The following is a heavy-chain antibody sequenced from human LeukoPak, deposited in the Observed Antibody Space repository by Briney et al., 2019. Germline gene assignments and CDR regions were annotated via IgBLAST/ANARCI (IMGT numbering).Heavy chain of an antibody. D-gene: IGHD2-2*01. CDR1: GFTFSSYG. V-gene: IGHV3-30*02. CDR2: IRYDGSNK. CDR3: AKERRRFCSSTSCYPEFDY. J-gene: IGHJ4*02. Sequence: PGGSLRLSCAASGFTFSSYGMHWVRQAPGKGLEWVAFIRYDGSNKYYADSVKGRFTISRDNSKNTLYLQMNSLRAEDTAVYYCAKERRRFCSSTSCYPEFDYWGQGTLVTVSS.